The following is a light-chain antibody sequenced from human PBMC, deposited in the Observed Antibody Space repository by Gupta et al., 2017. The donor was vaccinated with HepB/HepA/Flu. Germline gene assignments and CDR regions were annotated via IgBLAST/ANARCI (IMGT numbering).Light chain of an antibody. J-gene: IGKJ2*02. CDR3: HQRISFPCT. CDR2: GAS. CDR1: QSISSY. V-gene: IGKV1-39*01. Sequence: DIQMTQSPSSLSASVGDRVTITCRASQSISSYLDWYQQKPGKAPKLLIYGASTVQRGVPSRFSGSGYGTDFTLTISSRQPEDFATYYCHQRISFPCTFGQGTXVEI.